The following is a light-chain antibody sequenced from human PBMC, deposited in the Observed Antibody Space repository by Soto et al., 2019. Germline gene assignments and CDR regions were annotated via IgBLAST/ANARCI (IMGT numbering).Light chain of an antibody. J-gene: IGLJ2*01. V-gene: IGLV2-14*01. Sequence: QSALTQPASVSGSPGQSITISCTGTSSDVGGYNYVSWYQQHPGKAPKLLIYEVTYRPSGVSARFSGSKSGNTASLTISGLQAEDEADYYCSSYSTTNNPHVLFGGVTKVTVL. CDR1: SSDVGGYNY. CDR2: EVT. CDR3: SSYSTTNNPHVL.